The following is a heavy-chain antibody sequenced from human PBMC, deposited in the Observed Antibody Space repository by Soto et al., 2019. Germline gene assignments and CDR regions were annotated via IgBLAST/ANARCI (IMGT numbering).Heavy chain of an antibody. CDR1: GITFSSYT. CDR3: SFGELSGFFDL. J-gene: IGHJ2*01. V-gene: IGHV3-48*01. D-gene: IGHD3-10*01. CDR2: ISTSSTI. Sequence: EVQLVESGGGLLQPGGSLRLSCAASGITFSSYTMNWVRQAPGKGLEWVSYISTSSTIYYADSVKGRFTISRASDKKSLYLQMHGLRAEDTAVYYWSFGELSGFFDLWGRGTLVTVSS.